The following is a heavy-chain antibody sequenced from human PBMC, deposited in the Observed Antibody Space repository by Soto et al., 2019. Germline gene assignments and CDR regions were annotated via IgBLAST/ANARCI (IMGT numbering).Heavy chain of an antibody. V-gene: IGHV1-3*01. D-gene: IGHD2-2*01. Sequence: GASVKVSCKASGYTFIRYGITWVRQAPGQGFEWMGWINAGNGNTKYSQKFQGRVTITRDTSASTAYMELSSLRSEDTAVYYCARDLGYCSSTSCRENWFDPWGQGTLVTVSS. J-gene: IGHJ5*02. CDR1: GYTFIRYG. CDR2: INAGNGNT. CDR3: ARDLGYCSSTSCRENWFDP.